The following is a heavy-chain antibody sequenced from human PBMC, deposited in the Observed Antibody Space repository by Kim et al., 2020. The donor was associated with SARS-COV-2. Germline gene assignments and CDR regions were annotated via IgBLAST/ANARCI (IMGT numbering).Heavy chain of an antibody. CDR3: ARGTFQQGFDP. V-gene: IGHV3-74*01. CDR1: GFTFSNYW. Sequence: GGSLRLSCEASGFTFSNYWMNWVRQGPGKGLVWVSRINSDGGDTHYADSVKGRFTISRDNAENTLHLQLNSLGVEDTYIYYCARGTFQQGFDPWGQGTLVTVSS. CDR2: INSDGGDT. J-gene: IGHJ5*02.